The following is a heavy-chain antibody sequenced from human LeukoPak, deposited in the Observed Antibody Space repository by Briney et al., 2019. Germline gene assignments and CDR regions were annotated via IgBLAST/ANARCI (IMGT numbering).Heavy chain of an antibody. Sequence: SETLSLTCTVSGGSISSYYWSWVRQFPGKGLEWIGYISDSGSTNYSPSLESRVTISVDTSKNKFFLILSSVTAADTAVYYCARRGGTVVGDTGYHYWYFDNWGQGALVTVSS. CDR2: ISDSGST. CDR1: GGSISSYY. V-gene: IGHV4-59*08. CDR3: ARRGGTVVGDTGYHYWYFDN. D-gene: IGHD5-12*01. J-gene: IGHJ4*02.